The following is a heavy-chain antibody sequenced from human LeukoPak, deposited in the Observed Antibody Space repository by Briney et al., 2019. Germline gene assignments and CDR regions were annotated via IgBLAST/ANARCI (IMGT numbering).Heavy chain of an antibody. D-gene: IGHD6-19*01. J-gene: IGHJ4*02. CDR1: GFTFSSYA. CDR2: ISGSGGST. CDR3: ANSRGAVAGAPDY. Sequence: GGSLRLSCAASGFTFSSYAMSWVRQAQGNGPEWVSAISGSGGSTYYADSVKGRFTISRDNSKNTLYLQMNSLRAEDTAVYYCANSRGAVAGAPDYWGQGTLVTVSS. V-gene: IGHV3-23*01.